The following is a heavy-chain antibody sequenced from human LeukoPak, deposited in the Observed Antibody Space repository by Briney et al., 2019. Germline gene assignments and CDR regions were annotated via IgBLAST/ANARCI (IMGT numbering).Heavy chain of an antibody. D-gene: IGHD1/OR15-1a*01. V-gene: IGHV3-23*01. Sequence: GGSLRLSCGASGFTFSSYFMTWVRQAPGIGLQWVATIRPRGDNTYYADSVKGRFTISRENSKNTLHLEMNSLRVGDTAVYYCVTRGTTATKYIENWGQGTLVTVS. J-gene: IGHJ4*02. CDR3: VTRGTTATKYIEN. CDR2: IRPRGDNT. CDR1: GFTFSSYF.